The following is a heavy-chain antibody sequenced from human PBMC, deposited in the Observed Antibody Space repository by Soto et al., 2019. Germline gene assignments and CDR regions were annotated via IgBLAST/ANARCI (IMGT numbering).Heavy chain of an antibody. CDR3: ARGMGTQWLIP. D-gene: IGHD6-19*01. J-gene: IGHJ5*02. CDR1: GGTFSSYA. CDR2: IFPIFGTA. V-gene: IGHV1-69*06. Sequence: AVKVSGKASGGTFSSYATSWVPQAPGQVLEWMGGIFPIFGTANYAQKFQGRVTITADKSTSTAYMELSSLRSEDTAVYYCARGMGTQWLIPWGQGTLVTVSS.